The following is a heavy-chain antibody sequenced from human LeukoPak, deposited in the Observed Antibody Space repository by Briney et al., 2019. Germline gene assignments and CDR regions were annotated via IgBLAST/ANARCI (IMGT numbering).Heavy chain of an antibody. V-gene: IGHV4-59*01. CDR3: ARGGPAALSY. CDR2: IYYSGST. Sequence: PSETLSLTCTVSGGSISSYYWSWIRQPPGKGLEWIGYIYYSGSTNYNPSLKSRVTISVDTSKNQFSLKLSSVTAADTAVYYCARGGPAALSYWGQGTLVTVSS. CDR1: GGSISSYY. J-gene: IGHJ4*02. D-gene: IGHD2-2*01.